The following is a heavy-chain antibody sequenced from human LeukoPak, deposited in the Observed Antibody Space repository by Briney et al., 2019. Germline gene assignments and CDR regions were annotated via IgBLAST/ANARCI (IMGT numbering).Heavy chain of an antibody. V-gene: IGHV4-34*01. CDR2: ISHSGST. CDR3: ARGPPYYCSSTSCYYNWFDP. J-gene: IGHJ5*02. CDR1: GGSFSGYY. Sequence: PSETLSLTCAVYGGSFSGYYWSWIRQPPGKGLEWIGEISHSGSTNYNPSLKSRVTISVDTSKNQFSLKLSSVTAADTAVYYCARGPPYYCSSTSCYYNWFDPWGQGTLVTVSS. D-gene: IGHD2-2*01.